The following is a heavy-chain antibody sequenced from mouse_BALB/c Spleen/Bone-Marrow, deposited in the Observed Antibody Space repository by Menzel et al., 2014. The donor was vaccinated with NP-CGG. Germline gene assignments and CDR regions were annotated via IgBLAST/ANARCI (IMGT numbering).Heavy chain of an antibody. J-gene: IGHJ2*01. CDR1: GFTFSSFG. V-gene: IGHV5-17*02. Sequence: VQLKDSGGGLVQPGGSRKLSCAASGFTFSSFGMHWVRQAPEKGLEWVAYISSGSSTIYYADTVKGRFTISRDNPKNTLFLQMTSLRSEDTAMYYCARGLDYWGQGTTLTVSS. CDR3: ARGLDY. CDR2: ISSGSSTI.